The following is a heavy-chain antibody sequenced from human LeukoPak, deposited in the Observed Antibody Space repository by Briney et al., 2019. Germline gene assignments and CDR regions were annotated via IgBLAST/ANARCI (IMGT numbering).Heavy chain of an antibody. V-gene: IGHV3-9*01. J-gene: IGHJ4*02. Sequence: GRSLRLSCGVSGFTFDDYAMHWVLQAPGKGLEWFSGISWNSGSIGYADSVKGRFTISRDNAKNSLYLQMNSLRAEDTALYYCAKDIYYDSSGQMDYWGQGTLVTVSS. CDR2: ISWNSGSI. CDR1: GFTFDDYA. D-gene: IGHD3-22*01. CDR3: AKDIYYDSSGQMDY.